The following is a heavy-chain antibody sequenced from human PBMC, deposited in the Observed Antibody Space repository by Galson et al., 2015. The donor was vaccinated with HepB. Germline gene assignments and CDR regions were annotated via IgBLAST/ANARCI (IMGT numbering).Heavy chain of an antibody. CDR3: SRDGYNFVVGWVIDY. D-gene: IGHD5-24*01. J-gene: IGHJ4*02. CDR1: GFTFSNYG. V-gene: IGHV3-30*03. CDR2: ISYDGSNK. Sequence: SLRLSCATSGFTFSNYGMHWVRQAPGKGLEWVAVISYDGSNKYYADSVKGRFTISRDNSKNTLYLQMNSLRAEDTAVYYCSRDGYNFVVGWVIDYWGQASLVTVSS.